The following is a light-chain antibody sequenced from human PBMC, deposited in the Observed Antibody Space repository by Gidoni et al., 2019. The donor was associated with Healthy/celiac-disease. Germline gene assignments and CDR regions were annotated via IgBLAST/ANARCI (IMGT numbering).Light chain of an antibody. CDR1: QSVSSY. CDR2: DAS. J-gene: IGKJ2*01. CDR3: QQRSNWPVYT. Sequence: EIVLTQSPATLSLSPGERATLSCRASQSVSSYLAWYQQKPGQAPRLLIYDASNRATGIQARFSGSGSGTDFTLTISSLEPEDFAVYYCQQRSNWPVYTLIQGTKLEIK. V-gene: IGKV3-11*01.